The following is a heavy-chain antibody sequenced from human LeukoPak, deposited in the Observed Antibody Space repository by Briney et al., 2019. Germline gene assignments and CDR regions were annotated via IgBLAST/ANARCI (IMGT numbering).Heavy chain of an antibody. J-gene: IGHJ6*02. D-gene: IGHD2-2*01. CDR1: GFTFNDYY. CDR2: INHSGST. CDR3: ARGQYQKGYYYYYGMDV. V-gene: IGHV4-34*01. Sequence: GSLRLSCAASGFTFNDYYMNWIRQAPGKGLEWIGEINHSGSTNYNPSLKSRVTISVDTSKNQFSLKLSSVTAADTAVYYCARGQYQKGYYYYYGMDVWGQGTAVTVSS.